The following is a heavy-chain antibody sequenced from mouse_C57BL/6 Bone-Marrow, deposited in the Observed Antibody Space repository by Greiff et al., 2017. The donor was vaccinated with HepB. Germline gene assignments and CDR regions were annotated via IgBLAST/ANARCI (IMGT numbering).Heavy chain of an antibody. Sequence: VQLQQSGAELVRPGDSVKLSCTASGFNIKDDYMHWVKQRPEQGLEWIGWIDPENGDTEYASKFQGKATITADKSSNTAYLQLSSLTSEDTAVYYCIYDYAFAYWGQVTLVTVSA. CDR2: IDPENGDT. V-gene: IGHV14-4*01. D-gene: IGHD2-4*01. J-gene: IGHJ3*01. CDR1: GFNIKDDY. CDR3: IYDYAFAY.